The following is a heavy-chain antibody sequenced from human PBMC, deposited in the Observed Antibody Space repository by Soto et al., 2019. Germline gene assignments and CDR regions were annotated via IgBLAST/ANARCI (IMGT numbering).Heavy chain of an antibody. CDR1: GGSFSGFF. D-gene: IGHD2-15*01. V-gene: IGHV4-34*01. J-gene: IGHJ4*02. Sequence: SETLSLTCAVSGGSFSGFFWGWIRQPPGKGLEWIGEVNHGGSTNYNPSLKSRVTISSDTSKNHFSLTLRSVTAADTAVYYCARAAVAAGGPFDKWGQGALVTV. CDR3: ARAAVAAGGPFDK. CDR2: VNHGGST.